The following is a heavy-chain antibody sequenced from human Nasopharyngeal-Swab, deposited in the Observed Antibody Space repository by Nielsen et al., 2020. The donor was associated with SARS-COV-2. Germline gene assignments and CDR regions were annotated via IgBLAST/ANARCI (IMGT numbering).Heavy chain of an antibody. D-gene: IGHD3-9*01. CDR3: ARDSSSGLRYFDWLSPGYNWFDP. CDR2: INAGNGNT. V-gene: IGHV1-3*01. Sequence: ASVKVSCKAYGYTFTTYAIHWVRQAPGQRLEWMGWINAGNGNTKYSQKLQGRVTITRDTSASTAYMELSSLRSEDTAVYYCARDSSSGLRYFDWLSPGYNWFDPWGQGTLVTVSS. CDR1: GYTFTTYA. J-gene: IGHJ5*02.